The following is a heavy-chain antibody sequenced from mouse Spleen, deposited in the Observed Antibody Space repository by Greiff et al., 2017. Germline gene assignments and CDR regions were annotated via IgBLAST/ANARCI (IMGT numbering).Heavy chain of an antibody. CDR3: ARGGYDNAMDY. J-gene: IGHJ4*01. D-gene: IGHD2-2*01. V-gene: IGHV1-54*03. Sequence: VQVVESGAELVRPGTSVKVSCKASGYAFTNYLIEWVKQRPGQGLEWIGVINPGSGGTNYNEKFKGKATLTADKSSSTAYMQLSSLTSDDSAVYFCARGGYDNAMDYWGQGTSVTVSS. CDR2: INPGSGGT. CDR1: GYAFTNYL.